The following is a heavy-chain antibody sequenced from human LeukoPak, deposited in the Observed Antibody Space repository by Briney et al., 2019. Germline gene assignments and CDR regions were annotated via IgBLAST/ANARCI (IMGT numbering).Heavy chain of an antibody. Sequence: SQTLSLTCNVSGGSIRSGDFWWSWIRQPPGKDLEWIAYISKTGSAASHPSLKSRVTISVDTPKNQFFLKLTSETAADTAVYYCARRWGSGSHTDWFDTWSQGTLVTVSS. J-gene: IGHJ5*02. V-gene: IGHV4-30-4*01. CDR3: ARRWGSGSHTDWFDT. D-gene: IGHD3-10*01. CDR2: ISKTGSA. CDR1: GGSIRSGDFW.